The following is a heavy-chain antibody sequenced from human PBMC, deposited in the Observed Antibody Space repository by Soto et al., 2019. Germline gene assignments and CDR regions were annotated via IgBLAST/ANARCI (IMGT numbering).Heavy chain of an antibody. D-gene: IGHD3-10*01. V-gene: IGHV3-30*18. CDR3: AKGHGELSY. CDR2: ISYDGSNK. J-gene: IGHJ4*02. Sequence: PGGSLRLSCASSGFPFSSYGMHWVRQAPGKGLEWVAVISYDGSNKYYADSVKGRFTISRDNSKNTLYLQMNSLRAEDTAVYYCAKGHGELSYWGQGTLVTVSS. CDR1: GFPFSSYG.